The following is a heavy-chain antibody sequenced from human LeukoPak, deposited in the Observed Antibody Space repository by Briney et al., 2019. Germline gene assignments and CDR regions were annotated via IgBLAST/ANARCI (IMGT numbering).Heavy chain of an antibody. V-gene: IGHV4-59*01. J-gene: IGHJ5*02. D-gene: IGHD1-26*01. CDR3: AREEGGHARTGMYNWFDP. Sequence: PSETLSLTCTVSGGSISSYYWSWIRQPPGKGLEWIGYIYYSGSTNYNPSLKSRVTISVDTSKNQFSLKLSSVTAADTAVYYCAREEGGHARTGMYNWFDPWGQGTLVTVSS. CDR2: IYYSGST. CDR1: GGSISSYY.